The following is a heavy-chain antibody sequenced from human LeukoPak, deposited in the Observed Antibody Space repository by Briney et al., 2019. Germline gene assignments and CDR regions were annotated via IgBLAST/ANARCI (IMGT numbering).Heavy chain of an antibody. J-gene: IGHJ6*03. CDR3: ARDLHYYDSSGYLDYYYYYYMDV. V-gene: IGHV1-2*02. Sequence: ASVKVSCKASGYTFTGYYMHWVRQAPGQGLEWMGWINPNSGGTNYAQKFQGRVTMTRDTSISTAYMELSRLRSDDTAVYYCARDLHYYDSSGYLDYYYYYYMDVWGKGTTVTVSS. CDR2: INPNSGGT. CDR1: GYTFTGYY. D-gene: IGHD3-22*01.